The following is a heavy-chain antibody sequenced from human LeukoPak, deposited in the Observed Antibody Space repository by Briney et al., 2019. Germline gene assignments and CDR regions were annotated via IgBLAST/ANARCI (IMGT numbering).Heavy chain of an antibody. CDR2: ISAYNGNT. Sequence: ASVKVSCKASGYTFTSYGISWVRQAPGQGLEWMGWISAYNGNTNYAQKLQGRVTMTTDTSTSTACVEVRSLRSDDTAVYYCARVAEGIAVAGAYYFDYWGQGTLVTVSS. V-gene: IGHV1-18*01. CDR1: GYTFTSYG. CDR3: ARVAEGIAVAGAYYFDY. D-gene: IGHD6-19*01. J-gene: IGHJ4*02.